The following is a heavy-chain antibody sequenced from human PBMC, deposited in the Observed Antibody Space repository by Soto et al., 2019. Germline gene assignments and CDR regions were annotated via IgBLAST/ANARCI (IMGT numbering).Heavy chain of an antibody. J-gene: IGHJ4*02. Sequence: EVQVLESGGGLVQPGGSLRLSCVASGFTFSDFAMSWVRQAPGKGLEWVSSISGSGGTIYYADSVKGRFTISRDNSNNTLYLQMPSLRADDTAVYFCAKLRGSGWYFHYWGQGTLVAVSS. CDR2: ISGSGGTI. CDR1: GFTFSDFA. D-gene: IGHD6-19*01. V-gene: IGHV3-23*01. CDR3: AKLRGSGWYFHY.